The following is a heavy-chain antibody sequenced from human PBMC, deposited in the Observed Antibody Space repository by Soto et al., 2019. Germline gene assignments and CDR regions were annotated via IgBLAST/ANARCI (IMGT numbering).Heavy chain of an antibody. J-gene: IGHJ4*02. Sequence: QVQLVESGGGVVQPGRSLRLSCAASGFTFSSYAMHWVRQAPGKGLEWVAVISYDGSNKYYADSVKGRFTISRDNSKNTLYLQMNSLRAEDTAVYYCARDPLHHGSTFDYWGQGTLVTVSS. CDR1: GFTFSSYA. V-gene: IGHV3-30-3*01. CDR2: ISYDGSNK. CDR3: ARDPLHHGSTFDY. D-gene: IGHD3-10*01.